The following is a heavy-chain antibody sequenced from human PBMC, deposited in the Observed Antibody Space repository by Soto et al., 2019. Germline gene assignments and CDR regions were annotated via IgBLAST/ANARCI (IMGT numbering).Heavy chain of an antibody. V-gene: IGHV4-4*07. D-gene: IGHD6-19*01. CDR2: IYTSGST. J-gene: IGHJ5*02. Sequence: QVQLQESGPGLVKPSETLSLTCTVSGGSISSYYWSWIRQPAGKGLEWIGRIYTSGSTNYNPSLKSRVTMSVDTSKNQFSLKLSSVTAADTAVYDCASHRSSGWFNGFDPWGQGTLVTVSS. CDR1: GGSISSYY. CDR3: ASHRSSGWFNGFDP.